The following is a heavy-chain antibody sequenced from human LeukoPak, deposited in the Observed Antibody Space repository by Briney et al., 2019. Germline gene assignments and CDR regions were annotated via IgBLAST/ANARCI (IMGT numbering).Heavy chain of an antibody. D-gene: IGHD2-15*01. CDR1: GYTFTSYW. CDR3: ARQGSSLDY. J-gene: IGHJ4*02. Sequence: GESLKISCEGSGYTFTSYWIGWVRQMPGKGLEWMGIIYPGNSDTRYSSSFQGQVTISADKSISTAYLQWSSLKASDTAIYYCARQGSSLDYWGQGTLVTVSS. CDR2: IYPGNSDT. V-gene: IGHV5-51*01.